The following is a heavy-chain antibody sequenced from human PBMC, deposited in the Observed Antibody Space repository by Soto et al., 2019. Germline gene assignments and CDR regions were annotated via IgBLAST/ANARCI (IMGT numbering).Heavy chain of an antibody. D-gene: IGHD3-10*01. Sequence: PGESLKISCKGSGYSFTSYWIGWVRQMPGKGLEWMGIIYPGDSDTRYSPSFQGQVTISADKSISTAYLQWSSLKASDTAMYYCARTYYGSGSLNWFDPWGQGTLVTVSS. V-gene: IGHV5-51*01. CDR3: ARTYYGSGSLNWFDP. CDR2: IYPGDSDT. J-gene: IGHJ5*02. CDR1: GYSFTSYW.